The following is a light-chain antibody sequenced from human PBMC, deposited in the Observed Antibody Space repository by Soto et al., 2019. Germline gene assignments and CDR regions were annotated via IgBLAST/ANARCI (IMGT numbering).Light chain of an antibody. CDR2: EVT. Sequence: QSVLPQPASVSGSPGQSITISCTGASSDVGLYDFVSWYQQHPGKAPKLLIYEVTYRPSGVSSRFSGSKSGNTGSLTISGLQAEDEADYYCNSSTRFSTYVFGTGTKVTVL. V-gene: IGLV2-14*01. J-gene: IGLJ1*01. CDR3: NSSTRFSTYV. CDR1: SSDVGLYDF.